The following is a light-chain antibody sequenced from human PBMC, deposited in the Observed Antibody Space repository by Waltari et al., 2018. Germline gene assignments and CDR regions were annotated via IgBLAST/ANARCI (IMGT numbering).Light chain of an antibody. CDR3: QQGNSYTFT. J-gene: IGKJ3*01. Sequence: IQMSQSPSSLSASVGDRVTITCRASQGISSYLNWYQQKPGKAPKLLIYYANSLASGVPSRFSGSGSGTEFTLTISSLQPEDFATYYCQQGNSYTFTFGPGTKLDIK. CDR2: YAN. CDR1: QGISSY. V-gene: IGKV1-13*02.